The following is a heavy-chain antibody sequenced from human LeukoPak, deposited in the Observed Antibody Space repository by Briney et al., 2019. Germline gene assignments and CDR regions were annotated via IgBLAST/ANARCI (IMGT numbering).Heavy chain of an antibody. Sequence: GRSLRLSCAASGFTFDDYAMHWVRQAPGKGLEWVSGISWNSGSIGYADSVKGRFTISRDNAKNSLYLQMNSLRAEDTALYYCAKDGSGLSGDFDYWGQGTLVTVSS. CDR2: ISWNSGSI. CDR3: AKDGSGLSGDFDY. CDR1: GFTFDDYA. V-gene: IGHV3-9*01. D-gene: IGHD2-15*01. J-gene: IGHJ4*02.